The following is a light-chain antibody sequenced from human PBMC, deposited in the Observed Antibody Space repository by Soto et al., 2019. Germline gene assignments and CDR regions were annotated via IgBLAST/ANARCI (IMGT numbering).Light chain of an antibody. J-gene: IGKJ5*01. CDR3: QQLNTFPVT. CDR2: ASS. CDR1: QGISSY. Sequence: DIQLTQSPSFLSASVGDRVTITCRASQGISSYLAWYQQTPGKAPKLLIYASSILQSGVPSRFSGSGSGTEFTLTIDSLQPEDFATYYCQQLNTFPVTFGQGTRRAI. V-gene: IGKV1-9*01.